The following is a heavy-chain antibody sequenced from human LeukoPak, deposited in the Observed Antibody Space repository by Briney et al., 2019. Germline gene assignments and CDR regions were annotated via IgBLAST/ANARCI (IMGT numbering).Heavy chain of an antibody. CDR3: ARPSYCVADNCGYWPDP. V-gene: IGHV1-46*01. J-gene: IGHJ5*02. CDR1: GYTFTKYL. Sequence: GASVTVSCKTSGYTFTKYLIHWVRQAPGQGLEWMGTINPQGDITNYAQRFQGRITLTEDTSTSTVYMELSSLTSEDTAVYYCARPSYCVADNCGYWPDPWGPGTLVTVSS. D-gene: IGHD2-21*01. CDR2: INPQGDIT.